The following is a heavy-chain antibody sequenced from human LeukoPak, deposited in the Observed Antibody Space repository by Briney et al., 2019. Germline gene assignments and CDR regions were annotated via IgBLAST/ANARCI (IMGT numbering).Heavy chain of an antibody. CDR1: GGSISGYS. CDR2: IYYSGRT. J-gene: IGHJ3*02. V-gene: IGHV4-59*08. Sequence: SETLSLICTVSGGSISGYSWNWIRQPPGKGLEWIGSIYYSGRTNYNPSLESRVTISVDTSKNQFSLQLNSVTAADTAVYYCARDISGGSHVFDIWGQGTMVTVSS. D-gene: IGHD3-3*02. CDR3: ARDISGGSHVFDI.